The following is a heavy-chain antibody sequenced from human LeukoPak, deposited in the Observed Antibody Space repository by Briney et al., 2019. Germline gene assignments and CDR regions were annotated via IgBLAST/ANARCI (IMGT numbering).Heavy chain of an antibody. D-gene: IGHD3-3*01. CDR3: AREGLSYYDFWSGNQVFDY. Sequence: ASVKVSCKASGYTFTSYGISWVRQAPGQGLGWMGWISVYNGNTNYAQKLQGRVTMTTDTSTSTAYMELRSLRSDDTAVYYCAREGLSYYDFWSGNQVFDYWGQGTLVTVSS. CDR1: GYTFTSYG. CDR2: ISVYNGNT. V-gene: IGHV1-18*01. J-gene: IGHJ4*02.